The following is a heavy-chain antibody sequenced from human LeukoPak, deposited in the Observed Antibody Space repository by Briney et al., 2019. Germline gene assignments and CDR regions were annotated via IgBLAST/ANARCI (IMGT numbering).Heavy chain of an antibody. CDR3: ARAYCTRNSSYSNFDY. Sequence: TSETLSLTCTVSGGSVSSSTYYWNWIRQPPGKGLEWIGYIYVSGTTDYTPSLKSRVTISVDTFKNQCSLKLTSVTAADTGVCYCARAYCTRNSSYSNFDYWGEGTLVAVSS. J-gene: IGHJ4*02. D-gene: IGHD2-8*01. CDR1: GGSVSSSTYY. CDR2: IYVSGTT. V-gene: IGHV4-61*01.